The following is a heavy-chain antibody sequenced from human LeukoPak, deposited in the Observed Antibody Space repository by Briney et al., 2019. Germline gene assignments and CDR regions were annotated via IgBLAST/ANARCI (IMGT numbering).Heavy chain of an antibody. Sequence: SETLSLTCTVSGGSISSSSYYWGWIRQPPGKGLEWIGSIHYSGDTYYRSSLKGRVTMSVDTSKNQFSLNLRSVTAADTAVYYCAREYRDRYDSSGYYFDYWGQGTLVTVSS. D-gene: IGHD3-22*01. V-gene: IGHV4-39*07. CDR3: AREYRDRYDSSGYYFDY. CDR1: GGSISSSSYY. CDR2: IHYSGDT. J-gene: IGHJ4*02.